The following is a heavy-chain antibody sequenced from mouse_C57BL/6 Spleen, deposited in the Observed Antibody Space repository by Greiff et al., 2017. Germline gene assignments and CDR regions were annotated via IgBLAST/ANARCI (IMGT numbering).Heavy chain of an antibody. J-gene: IGHJ4*01. V-gene: IGHV5-17*01. D-gene: IGHD2-2*01. CDR2: ISSGSSTI. Sequence: EVNVVESGGGLVKPGGSLKLSCAASGFTFSDYGMHWVRQAPEKGLEWVAYISSGSSTIYYADTVKGRFTISRENAKTTLFLQMTSLRSEDTAMYYCSRPGGYDWNYARDYWGQGTSVPVSS. CDR1: GFTFSDYG. CDR3: SRPGGYDWNYARDY.